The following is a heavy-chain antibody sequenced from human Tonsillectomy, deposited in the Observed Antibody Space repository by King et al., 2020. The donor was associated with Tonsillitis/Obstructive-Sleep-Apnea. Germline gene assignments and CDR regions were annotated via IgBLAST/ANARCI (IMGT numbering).Heavy chain of an antibody. V-gene: IGHV4-61*01. CDR2: IYYSGSN. CDR1: GGSVSSGTYF. Sequence: QLQESGPGLVKPSETLSLTCTVSGGSVSSGTYFWSWIRQPPGKGLEWIGYIYYSGSNNYNPSLKSRVTISVDTSKNPFSLKLSSVTAADTAVYYCAREDIAVAGNYFDYWGQGTLVTVSS. J-gene: IGHJ4*02. D-gene: IGHD6-19*01. CDR3: AREDIAVAGNYFDY.